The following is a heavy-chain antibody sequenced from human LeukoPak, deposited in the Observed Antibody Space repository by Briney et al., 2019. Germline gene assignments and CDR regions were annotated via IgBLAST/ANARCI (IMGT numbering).Heavy chain of an antibody. D-gene: IGHD2-2*01. J-gene: IGHJ6*03. CDR1: GGSFSGYY. CDR3: ARAPMPNYYYYYMDV. V-gene: IGHV4-34*01. CDR2: INHSGST. Sequence: SETLSLTCAVYGGSFSGYYWSWIRQPPGKGLEWIGEINHSGSTNYNPSLKSRVTISVDTSKNQFSLTLSSVTAADTAVYYCARAPMPNYYYYYMDVWGKGTTVTVSS.